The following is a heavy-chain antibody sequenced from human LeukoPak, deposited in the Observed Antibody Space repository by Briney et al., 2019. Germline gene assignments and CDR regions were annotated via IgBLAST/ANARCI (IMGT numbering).Heavy chain of an antibody. J-gene: IGHJ4*02. CDR3: ARGPSGSDY. Sequence: TGGSLRLSCAASGFTFSSYTMGWVRQAPGKGLEWVSEINDSGGNTYYARSVKGRFTISRDNSKNTVYLQMNSLRAEDTAVYYCARGPSGSDYWGQGTLVTVSS. D-gene: IGHD3-10*01. CDR1: GFTFSSYT. CDR2: INDSGGNT. V-gene: IGHV3-23*01.